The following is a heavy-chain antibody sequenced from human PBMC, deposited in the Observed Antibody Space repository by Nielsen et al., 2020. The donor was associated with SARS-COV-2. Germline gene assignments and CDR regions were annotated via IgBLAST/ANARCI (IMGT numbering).Heavy chain of an antibody. Sequence: WVRQAPGLGLEWMGWINPNSGGTNYAQKFQGWVTMTRDTSISTAYMELSRLRSDNTAVYYCARGGTTPYYYYMDVWGKGTTVTVSS. V-gene: IGHV1-2*04. CDR2: INPNSGGT. CDR3: ARGGTTPYYYYMDV. J-gene: IGHJ6*03. D-gene: IGHD1-1*01.